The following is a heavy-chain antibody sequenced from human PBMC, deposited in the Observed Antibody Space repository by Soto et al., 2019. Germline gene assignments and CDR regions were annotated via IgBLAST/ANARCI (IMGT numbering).Heavy chain of an antibody. CDR1: GYTFTSYD. Sequence: ASVKVSCKASGYTFTSYDINWVRQATGQGLEWMGWMNPNSGNTGYAQKFQARVTMTRNTSISTAYMELSSLRSEDTAVYYCARADYYDRSGYLLPCGYWGQGTLVTVSS. D-gene: IGHD3-22*01. CDR3: ARADYYDRSGYLLPCGY. J-gene: IGHJ4*02. V-gene: IGHV1-8*01. CDR2: MNPNSGNT.